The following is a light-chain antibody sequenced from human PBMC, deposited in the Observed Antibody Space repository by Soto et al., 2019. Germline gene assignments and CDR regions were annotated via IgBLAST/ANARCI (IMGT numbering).Light chain of an antibody. CDR1: QIVSSSF. CDR3: QQYGSSTLT. V-gene: IGKV3-20*01. Sequence: EIVLTQSPGTLSLSPGERATLSCRASQIVSSSFLAWYQQKPGQAPRLLIYGASSRATGIPDRFSGSGSGTDFTLTISRLEPEDVAVYYCQQYGSSTLTFGGVTKVEIK. CDR2: GAS. J-gene: IGKJ4*01.